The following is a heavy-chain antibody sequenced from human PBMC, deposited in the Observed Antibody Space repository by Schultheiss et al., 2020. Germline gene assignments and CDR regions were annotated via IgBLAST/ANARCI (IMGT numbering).Heavy chain of an antibody. CDR3: ARDMGSSSYYYYYYYGMDV. J-gene: IGHJ6*02. Sequence: GESLKISCAASGFTFSSYGMHWVRQAPGKGLEWVAVISYDGSNKYYADSVKGRFTISRDNAKNSLYLQMNSLRDEDTAVYYCARDMGSSSYYYYYYYGMDVWGQGTTVTVSS. CDR2: ISYDGSNK. CDR1: GFTFSSYG. V-gene: IGHV3-30*03. D-gene: IGHD6-6*01.